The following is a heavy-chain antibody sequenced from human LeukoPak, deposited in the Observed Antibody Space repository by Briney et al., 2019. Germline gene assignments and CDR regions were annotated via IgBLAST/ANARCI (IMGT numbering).Heavy chain of an antibody. V-gene: IGHV1-8*01. CDR2: MNPNSGNT. CDR1: GYTFTSYD. Sequence: ASVKVSCKASGYTFTSYDINWVRQATGQGLEWMGWMNPNSGNTGYAQRFQGRVTTTRNTSISTAYMELSSLRSEDTAVYYCARGDYDFWSGYYRSYYYYGMDVWGQGTTVTVSS. J-gene: IGHJ6*02. D-gene: IGHD3-3*01. CDR3: ARGDYDFWSGYYRSYYYYGMDV.